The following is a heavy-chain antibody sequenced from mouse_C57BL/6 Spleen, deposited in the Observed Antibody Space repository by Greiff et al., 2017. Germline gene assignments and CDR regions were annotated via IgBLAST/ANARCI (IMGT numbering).Heavy chain of an antibody. V-gene: IGHV1-53*01. J-gene: IGHJ4*01. CDR3: SRYRYYYGSSYEGYYAMDY. D-gene: IGHD1-1*01. Sequence: QVQLQQPGTELVRPGASVKLSCKASGYTFTSYWMHWVKQRPGQGLEWIGNINPSNGGTNYNEKFKSKATLTVDKSSSTAYMQLSSLTSEDSAVYYCSRYRYYYGSSYEGYYAMDYQGQGTSVTVSS. CDR2: INPSNGGT. CDR1: GYTFTSYW.